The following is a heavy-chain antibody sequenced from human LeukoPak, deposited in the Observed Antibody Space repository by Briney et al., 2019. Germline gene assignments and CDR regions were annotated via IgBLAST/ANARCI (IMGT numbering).Heavy chain of an antibody. CDR3: ARNPGIAAAGTREYYYYMDV. CDR1: GFTFRSYW. V-gene: IGHV3-7*01. CDR2: IKQDGSEK. J-gene: IGHJ6*03. D-gene: IGHD6-13*01. Sequence: GGSLRLSCAASGFTFRSYWMSWVRQAPGKGLEWVANIKQDGSEKYYVDSVKGRFTISRDNAKNSLYLQMNSLRAEDTAVYYCARNPGIAAAGTREYYYYMDVWGKGTTVAVSS.